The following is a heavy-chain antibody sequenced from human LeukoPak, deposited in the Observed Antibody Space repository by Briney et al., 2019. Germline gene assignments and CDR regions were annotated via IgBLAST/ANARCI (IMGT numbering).Heavy chain of an antibody. Sequence: KPSETLSLTCTVSGGSISSSSYYWGWIRQPPGKGLEWIGSIYYSGSTYYNPSLKSRVTISVDTSKNQFSLKLSSVTAADTAVYHCARDRHLNWFDPWGQGTLVTVSS. CDR3: ARDRHLNWFDP. V-gene: IGHV4-39*07. CDR1: GGSISSSSYY. J-gene: IGHJ5*02. CDR2: IYYSGST.